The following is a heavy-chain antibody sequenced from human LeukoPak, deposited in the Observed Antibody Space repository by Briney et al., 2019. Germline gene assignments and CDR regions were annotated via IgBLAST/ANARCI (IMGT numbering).Heavy chain of an antibody. V-gene: IGHV1-2*02. Sequence: ASVKVSCKASGYTFTGYYMHWVRQAPGQGLEWMGWINPNSGGTNYAQKFQGRVTMTRDTSISTAYMELRSLRSDDTAVYYCARGEMITFGGVIVFYYFDYWGQGTLVTVSS. CDR2: INPNSGGT. CDR3: ARGEMITFGGVIVFYYFDY. J-gene: IGHJ4*02. CDR1: GYTFTGYY. D-gene: IGHD3-16*02.